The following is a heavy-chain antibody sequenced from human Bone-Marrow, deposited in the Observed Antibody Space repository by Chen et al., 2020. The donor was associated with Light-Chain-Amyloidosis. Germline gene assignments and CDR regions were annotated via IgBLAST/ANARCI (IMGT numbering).Heavy chain of an antibody. CDR1: GFSASRSY. V-gene: IGHV3-53*02. CDR2: IYSGGST. J-gene: IGHJ4*02. Sequence: EVHLVETGGALIQPGGSLRLSCAASGFSASRSYMSWVRQAPGKGLEWVSLIYSGGSTYYADFVKGRFTISRDSSKNTVYLQMNSLRAEDTALYYCATEGRDPGYSYGYLNYWGQGTLVTVSS. CDR3: ATEGRDPGYSYGYLNY. D-gene: IGHD5-18*01.